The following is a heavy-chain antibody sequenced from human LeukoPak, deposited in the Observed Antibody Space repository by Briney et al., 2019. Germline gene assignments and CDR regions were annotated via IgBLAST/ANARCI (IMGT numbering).Heavy chain of an antibody. CDR2: ISSSGSTK. CDR1: GITFSSYS. D-gene: IGHD3-10*01. J-gene: IGHJ4*02. Sequence: GGSLRLSCGASGITFSSYSMNWVRQAPGKGLEWVSYISSSGSTKYYADSVKGRFTISRDNARNSLYLQMNSLRAEDTAVYYCARLRGWGIYYGFFAYWGRGPLVTVSS. CDR3: ARLRGWGIYYGFFAY. V-gene: IGHV3-48*01.